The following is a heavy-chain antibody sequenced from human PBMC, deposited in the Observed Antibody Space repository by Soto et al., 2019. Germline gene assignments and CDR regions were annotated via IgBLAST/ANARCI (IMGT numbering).Heavy chain of an antibody. D-gene: IGHD7-27*01. Sequence: VQLVESGGGLVRPGGSLRLSCAASGFTVSSNYMSWVRQAPGKGLEWVSVIYSGGTTYYADSVKGRFIISRDNSKNTLYLQMNSLRAEDTAVYYCASPPYWGYWGQGTLVTVSS. CDR1: GFTVSSNY. J-gene: IGHJ4*02. V-gene: IGHV3-66*01. CDR2: IYSGGTT. CDR3: ASPPYWGY.